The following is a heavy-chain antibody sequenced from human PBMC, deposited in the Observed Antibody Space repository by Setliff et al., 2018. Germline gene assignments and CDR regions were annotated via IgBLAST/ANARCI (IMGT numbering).Heavy chain of an antibody. CDR3: TVYNTGSSKDHY. V-gene: IGHV4-34*01. CDR2: INHSGST. D-gene: IGHD2-8*02. Sequence: SSETLSLTCTVSGGSINNYYWSWVRQPPGKGLEWIGEINHSGSTNYNPSLKSRVTISVDTSKNQFSLKLSSVTAADTALYYCTVYNTGSSKDHYWGQGTPVTVSS. CDR1: GGSINNYY. J-gene: IGHJ4*02.